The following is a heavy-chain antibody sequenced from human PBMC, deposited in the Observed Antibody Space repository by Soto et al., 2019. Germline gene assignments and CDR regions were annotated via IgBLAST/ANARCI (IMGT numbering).Heavy chain of an antibody. CDR1: GFTVTSNH. J-gene: IGHJ4*01. CDR3: ARTGGGLGGY. V-gene: IGHV3-53*01. Sequence: EVQLVESGGGLIQPGESLRLSCAASGFTVTSNHMSWTRQAPGKGLEWVSVIYSDGSTNYAGSVKGRFTISRVISKNTVYLQMESLGVDDSAVYYCARTGGGLGGYWGHGTLVTVSP. D-gene: IGHD3-16*01. CDR2: IYSDGST.